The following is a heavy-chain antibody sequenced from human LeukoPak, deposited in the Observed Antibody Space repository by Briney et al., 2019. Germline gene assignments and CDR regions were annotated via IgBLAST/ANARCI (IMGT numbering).Heavy chain of an antibody. CDR2: IDPSDSYT. Sequence: GASLMISGEGAGSLFTSYRSRGGRQLPGKGLEGMGRIDPSDSYTNDSPSFQGHVTISADKSISTAYLQWSSLKPSDTAMYYCARPPRDTAMVFCDYWGQGTLVTVSS. CDR3: ARPPRDTAMVFCDY. D-gene: IGHD5-18*01. V-gene: IGHV5-10-1*01. J-gene: IGHJ4*02. CDR1: GSLFTSYR.